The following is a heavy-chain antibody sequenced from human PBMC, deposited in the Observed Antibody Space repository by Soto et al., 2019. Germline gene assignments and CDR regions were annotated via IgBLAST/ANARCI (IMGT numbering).Heavy chain of an antibody. J-gene: IGHJ4*02. D-gene: IGHD6-19*01. Sequence: SETLSLTCTVSGGSISSSSYYWGWIRQPPGKGLEWIGSIYYSGSTYYNPSLKSRVTISVDTSKNQFSLKLSSVTAADTAVYFCARHAYSSGWYADYWGQGTPVTVSS. CDR3: ARHAYSSGWYADY. CDR1: GGSISSSSYY. CDR2: IYYSGST. V-gene: IGHV4-39*01.